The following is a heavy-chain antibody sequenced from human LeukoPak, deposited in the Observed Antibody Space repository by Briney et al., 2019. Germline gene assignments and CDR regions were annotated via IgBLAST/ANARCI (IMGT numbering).Heavy chain of an antibody. V-gene: IGHV3-48*03. CDR2: IGTSGRTI. Sequence: GGSLRLSCAASGFTFSNYEMNWVRQAPGKGLEWISYIGTSGRTIYYADSVKGRFTISRDNAKNSLYLQMNSLRAEDTAVYYCARSRWGCWGQGTLVTVSS. CDR1: GFTFSNYE. D-gene: IGHD7-27*01. CDR3: ARSRWGC. J-gene: IGHJ4*02.